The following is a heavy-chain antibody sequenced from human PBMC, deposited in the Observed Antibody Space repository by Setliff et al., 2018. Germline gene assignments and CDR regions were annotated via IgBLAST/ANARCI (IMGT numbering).Heavy chain of an antibody. Sequence: GSLRLSCEGSGFIFTKYFMSWFRQAPGKGLEWVSYVASTGSFTKEADSVRGRFTISRDNARNSLSLQMNSLRSDDTAVYYCLGAGTCSYWGQGTRVTVSS. J-gene: IGHJ4*02. V-gene: IGHV3-11*06. CDR2: VASTGSFT. D-gene: IGHD3-10*02. CDR1: GFIFTKYF. CDR3: LGAGTCSY.